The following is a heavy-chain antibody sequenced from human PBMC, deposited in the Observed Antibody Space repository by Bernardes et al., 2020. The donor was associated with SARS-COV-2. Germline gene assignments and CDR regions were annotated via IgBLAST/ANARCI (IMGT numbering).Heavy chain of an antibody. CDR3: ARDRTSAAGFDY. J-gene: IGHJ4*02. Sequence: SETLSLTCAVSGYSISDNYYWGWIRQPPGKGLEWIANVYHTGSTYYNPSLKSRVAISMDLSKNQFSLKLSSLTAADTAVYFCARDRTSAAGFDYWGQGTLVTVSS. D-gene: IGHD6-13*01. CDR2: VYHTGST. V-gene: IGHV4-38-2*02. CDR1: GYSISDNYY.